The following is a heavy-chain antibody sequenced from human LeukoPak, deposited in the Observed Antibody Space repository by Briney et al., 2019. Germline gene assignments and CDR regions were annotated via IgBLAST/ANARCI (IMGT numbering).Heavy chain of an antibody. CDR2: ISAYNGDT. V-gene: IGHV1-18*01. D-gene: IGHD2-2*02. CDR1: GYTFESYG. CDR3: ARLDCSSTSCYTVRGYYYYYMDV. J-gene: IGHJ6*03. Sequence: GASVKVFCKASGYTFESYGLSWVRQAPGQGLEWMGWISAYNGDTNYAQNLQGRVTMTTDTSTSTAYMELRSLRSDDTAVYFCARLDCSSTSCYTVRGYYYYYMDVWGKGTTVTVSS.